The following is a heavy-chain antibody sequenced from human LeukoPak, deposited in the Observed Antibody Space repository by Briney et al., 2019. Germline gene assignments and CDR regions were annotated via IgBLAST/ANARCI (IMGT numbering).Heavy chain of an antibody. Sequence: ESGGSLRLSCAASGFTFSRSGMTWVRQAPGKGLEWVSAISGSGGNTYYADSVKGRFTISRDNSKNTLYLQMNSLRAEDTAVYYCAKDRRAGSYDYWGQGTLVTVSS. J-gene: IGHJ4*02. CDR3: AKDRRAGSYDY. CDR1: GFTFSRSG. CDR2: ISGSGGNT. D-gene: IGHD3-10*01. V-gene: IGHV3-23*01.